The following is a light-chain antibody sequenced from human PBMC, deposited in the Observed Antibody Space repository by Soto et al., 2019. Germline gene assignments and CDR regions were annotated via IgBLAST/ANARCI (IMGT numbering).Light chain of an antibody. V-gene: IGLV2-18*02. J-gene: IGLJ2*01. CDR2: EVS. CDR3: TSYTSSNTVL. Sequence: QSALTQPPSVSGSPGQSVTISCTGTSSDVGSYNRVSWYQQPPGTAPQLMIYEVSNRPSGVPDRFSGSKSGNTASLTISGLQAEDEADYYCTSYTSSNTVLFGGGTKLTVL. CDR1: SSDVGSYNR.